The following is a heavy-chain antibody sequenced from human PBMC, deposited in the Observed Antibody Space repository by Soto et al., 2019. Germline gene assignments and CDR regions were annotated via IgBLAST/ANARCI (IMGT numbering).Heavy chain of an antibody. J-gene: IGHJ3*02. Sequence: SETLSLTCSVSGGSINNYYWNWVRQTPGKGLEWIGYIYYTGSTHYNPSLKSRVTMSVDTSKNQFSLRLTSVTAADTAVYFCAREGILLLGAFDIWGQGTVVTVSS. CDR1: GGSINNYY. CDR2: IYYTGST. V-gene: IGHV4-59*01. D-gene: IGHD3-9*01. CDR3: AREGILLLGAFDI.